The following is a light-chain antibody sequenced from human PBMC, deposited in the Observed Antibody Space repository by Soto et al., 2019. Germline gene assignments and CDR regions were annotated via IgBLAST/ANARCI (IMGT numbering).Light chain of an antibody. Sequence: DIQMTQSPSTLSASVGDRVTITCRASQNINRWLAWYQQKPGKAPKPLIYKASSLESGVPSRFGGSGAGTEFTLTISSLQPDDFATYYXQQYNNSPWTFGQGTKVEI. CDR1: QNINRW. CDR2: KAS. J-gene: IGKJ1*01. V-gene: IGKV1-5*03. CDR3: QQYNNSPWT.